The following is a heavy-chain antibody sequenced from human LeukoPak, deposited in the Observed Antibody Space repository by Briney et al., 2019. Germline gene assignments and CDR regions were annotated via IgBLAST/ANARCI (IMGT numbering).Heavy chain of an antibody. V-gene: IGHV1-18*01. J-gene: IGHJ3*02. CDR2: ISAYSGNT. D-gene: IGHD3-22*01. CDR3: ASLKNYYDSSGYLVTDAFDM. Sequence: ASVKVSCKASGYTFSSHGINWVRQAPGQGLEWMGWISAYSGNTKYAQKLQGRVTMTTDTSTSTAYMELRSLRSDDTAVYYCASLKNYYDSSGYLVTDAFDMWGQGTMVIVSS. CDR1: GYTFSSHG.